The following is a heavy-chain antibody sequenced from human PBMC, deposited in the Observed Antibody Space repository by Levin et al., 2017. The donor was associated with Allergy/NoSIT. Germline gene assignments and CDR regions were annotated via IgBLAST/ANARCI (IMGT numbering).Heavy chain of an antibody. V-gene: IGHV4-34*01. CDR2: INHSGSA. CDR3: ARGGEVPSQYYFDC. D-gene: IGHD2-2*01. J-gene: IGHJ4*02. Sequence: TSETLSLTCAVYGGSFSGYFWSWIRQSPGKGLEWIGQINHSGSANYNPSLKSRVTMSVDIVKKQFSLKLSPVTAADTAVYYGARGGEVPSQYYFDCWGQGPLVSVSS. CDR1: GGSFSGYF.